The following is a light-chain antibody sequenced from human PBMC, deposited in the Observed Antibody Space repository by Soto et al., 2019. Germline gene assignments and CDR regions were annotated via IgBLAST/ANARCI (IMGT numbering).Light chain of an antibody. J-gene: IGKJ5*01. V-gene: IGKV3-15*01. Sequence: EIVLTQSPGTLSLSPGARATLSCRASQSVGRNFLAWYRQKPGQAPRLLIYGASNRATGIPARFSGSGSGTEFTLTISSLQSEDFAVYYCQQYKNWPPITFGQGTRLEIK. CDR1: QSVGRN. CDR3: QQYKNWPPIT. CDR2: GAS.